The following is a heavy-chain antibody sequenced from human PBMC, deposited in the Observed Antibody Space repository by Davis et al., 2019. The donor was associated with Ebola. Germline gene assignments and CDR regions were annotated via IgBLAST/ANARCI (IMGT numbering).Heavy chain of an antibody. Sequence: GESLKISCAASGFTFSSYSMNWVRQAPGKGLEWVSSISSSSSYIYYADSVKGRFTISRDNAKNSLYLQMNSLRAEDTAVYYCARDPDYGSGSHYDWFDPWGQGTLVTVSS. J-gene: IGHJ5*02. CDR2: ISSSSSYI. V-gene: IGHV3-21*01. D-gene: IGHD3-10*01. CDR1: GFTFSSYS. CDR3: ARDPDYGSGSHYDWFDP.